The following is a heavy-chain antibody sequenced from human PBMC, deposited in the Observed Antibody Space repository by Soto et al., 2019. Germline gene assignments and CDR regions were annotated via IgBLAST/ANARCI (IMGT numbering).Heavy chain of an antibody. CDR2: INPNSGAT. D-gene: IGHD2-2*01. Sequence: QEQLVQSGAEVKKSGASVKVSCKASGYTFTGSYIHWVRQAPGQGLEWLGWINPNSGATNYADNCQGWVTLTRDTSTSTAYMELPRLRFDDTAVYFCARAGNAFCSYGAWHHYNGLDVGGQGTTVTVFS. CDR1: GYTFTGSY. J-gene: IGHJ6*02. CDR3: ARAGNAFCSYGAWHHYNGLDV. V-gene: IGHV1-2*04.